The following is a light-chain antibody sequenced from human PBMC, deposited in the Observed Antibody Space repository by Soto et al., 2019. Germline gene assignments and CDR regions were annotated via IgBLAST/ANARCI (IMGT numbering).Light chain of an antibody. CDR1: QSVSNNY. J-gene: IGKJ5*01. V-gene: IGKV3-20*01. CDR3: QQYGDSPIT. CDR2: GAS. Sequence: EIVLTQSPGTLSLSPGDRAALSCRASQSVSNNYLAWYQRKPGQAPRLLIYGASTRATDIPDRFSGSGSETDFSLTISGLEPEDFAIYYCQQYGDSPITFGQGTRLE.